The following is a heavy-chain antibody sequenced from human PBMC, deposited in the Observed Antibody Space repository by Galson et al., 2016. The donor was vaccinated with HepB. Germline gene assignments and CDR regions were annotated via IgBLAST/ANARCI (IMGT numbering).Heavy chain of an antibody. Sequence: SLRLSCAGSGVTLNNAWVNWVRQAPGKGLEWVGRIKSKIDGATTDYAAPVKGRFTISRDDSKNTVYLQMKSLKTEDTAVYYCTTSLKYDSSGFYNHYAFDIWGQGTMVTVSS. D-gene: IGHD3-22*01. CDR2: IKSKIDGATT. CDR1: GVTLNNAW. J-gene: IGHJ3*02. CDR3: TTSLKYDSSGFYNHYAFDI. V-gene: IGHV3-15*05.